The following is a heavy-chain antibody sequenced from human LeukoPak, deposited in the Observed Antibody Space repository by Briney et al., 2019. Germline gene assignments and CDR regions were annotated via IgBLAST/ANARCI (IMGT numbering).Heavy chain of an antibody. Sequence: PSETLSLTCTVPGGSISSSSYYWGWSRQPPGKGLEWIGSIYYSGSTYYNPSLKSRVTISVDTSKNQFSLKLSSVTAADTAVYYCARRNVVGGSYYFDYWGQGTLVTVSS. J-gene: IGHJ4*02. CDR3: ARRNVVGGSYYFDY. D-gene: IGHD1-26*01. CDR2: IYYSGST. V-gene: IGHV4-39*01. CDR1: GGSISSSSYY.